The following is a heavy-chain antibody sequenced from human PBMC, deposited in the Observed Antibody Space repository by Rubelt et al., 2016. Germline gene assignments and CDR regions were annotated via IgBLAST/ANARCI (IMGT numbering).Heavy chain of an antibody. CDR3: ARHAGDGGNSEDWFDP. CDR2: IDPSDSYT. V-gene: IGHV5-10-1*01. J-gene: IGHJ5*02. D-gene: IGHD4-23*01. Sequence: EVLLVQSGAEVKKPGESLRISCKGSGYSFTSYWISWVRQMPGKGLEWMGRIDPSDSYTNYSPSFQGTATISAEKAISTAYLPWSSLKASDTAMYYCARHAGDGGNSEDWFDPWGQGTLVTVSS. CDR1: GYSFTSYW.